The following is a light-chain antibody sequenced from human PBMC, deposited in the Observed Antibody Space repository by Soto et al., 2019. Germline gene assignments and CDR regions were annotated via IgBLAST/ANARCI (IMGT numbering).Light chain of an antibody. Sequence: SYELTQPPSVSVFPGQTARITCSGDALPKQYAYWYQQKPGQAPVLVIYKDTERPSGIPERLSGSSSGTTVTLTITGLQAEDEADYYCQSADSSGTYEVFGGGTKLTVL. CDR3: QSADSSGTYEV. CDR1: ALPKQY. CDR2: KDT. V-gene: IGLV3-25*03. J-gene: IGLJ2*01.